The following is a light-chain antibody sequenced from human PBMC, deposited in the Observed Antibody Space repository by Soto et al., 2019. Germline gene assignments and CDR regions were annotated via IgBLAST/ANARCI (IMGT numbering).Light chain of an antibody. J-gene: IGLJ2*01. CDR1: RDDIGAYDY. CDR3: NSYTNSSAVV. V-gene: IGLV2-14*01. Sequence: QSALTQPASVSGSPGRSITISCAGTRDDIGAYDYVSWYQQHPGNAPKLLVYEVTNRPSGVSDRFSGSKSGNTASLTISGLQAEDEADYYCNSYTNSSAVVFGGGTKATVL. CDR2: EVT.